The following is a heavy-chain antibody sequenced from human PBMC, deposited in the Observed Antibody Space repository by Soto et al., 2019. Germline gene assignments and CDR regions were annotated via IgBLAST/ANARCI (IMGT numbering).Heavy chain of an antibody. Sequence: SETLPLTCSVSGGTISNYYCNWIRQPAGKGLEWIGRIDTSGSTNYNPSLKSRATMSVDTSKNQFSLKSSSLTAADTAVYYCARGGPDFWSSRFDYWGQGTLVTVSS. V-gene: IGHV4-4*07. CDR3: ARGGPDFWSSRFDY. CDR1: GGTISNYY. D-gene: IGHD3-3*01. J-gene: IGHJ4*02. CDR2: IDTSGST.